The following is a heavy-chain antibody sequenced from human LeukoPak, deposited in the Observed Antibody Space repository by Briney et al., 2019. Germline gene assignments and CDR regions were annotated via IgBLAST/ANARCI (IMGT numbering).Heavy chain of an antibody. CDR3: ARARGYYDSSGYYDY. D-gene: IGHD3-22*01. CDR1: GGSISSYY. Sequence: PSETLSLTCTVSGGSISSYYWSWIRQPPGKGLEWIGYIYYSGSTNYSPSLKSRVTISVDTSKNQFSLKLSSVTAADTAVYYCARARGYYDSSGYYDYWGQGTLVTVSS. V-gene: IGHV4-59*01. CDR2: IYYSGST. J-gene: IGHJ4*02.